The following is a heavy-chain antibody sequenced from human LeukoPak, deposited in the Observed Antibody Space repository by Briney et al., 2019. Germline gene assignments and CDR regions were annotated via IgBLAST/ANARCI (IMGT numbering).Heavy chain of an antibody. D-gene: IGHD6-19*01. CDR2: IYSSGST. J-gene: IGHJ3*02. Sequence: PSETLSLTCTVSGGSISRSYWSWIRQPPGKALEWIGYIYSSGSTTYNPSLKSRVTISKDASKNQFSLKLTSVTAADTAVYYCAGHLAAAFDIWGQGTMVTVSS. CDR3: AGHLAAAFDI. CDR1: GGSISRSY. V-gene: IGHV4-59*08.